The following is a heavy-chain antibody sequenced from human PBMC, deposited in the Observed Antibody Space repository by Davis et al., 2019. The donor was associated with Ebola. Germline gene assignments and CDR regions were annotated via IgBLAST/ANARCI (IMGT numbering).Heavy chain of an antibody. CDR1: GFRFSTYT. CDR2: ISSSSTNK. Sequence: GESLKISCAGSGFRFSTYTMNWVRQAPGKGLEWISYISSSSTNKYYADSVKGRFTVSRDNAKNSLFLQMNSLRGEDAAVYYSARGGRWYDIMTEASLMDVWGKGTTVAVSS. CDR3: ARGGRWYDIMTEASLMDV. V-gene: IGHV3-48*01. D-gene: IGHD3-9*01. J-gene: IGHJ6*04.